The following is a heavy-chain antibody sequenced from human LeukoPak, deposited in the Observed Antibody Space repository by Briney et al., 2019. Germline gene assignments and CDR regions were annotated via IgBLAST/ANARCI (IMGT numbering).Heavy chain of an antibody. CDR3: ARELREGRDLDY. CDR1: GGSISSGGYY. J-gene: IGHJ4*02. Sequence: SETLSLTCTVSGGSISSGGYYWSWIRQPPGKGLEWIGYIYHSGSTYYNPSLKSRVTISVDRSKNQFSLKLSSVIAADTAVYYCARELREGRDLDYWGQGTLVTVSS. V-gene: IGHV4-30-2*01. CDR2: IYHSGST.